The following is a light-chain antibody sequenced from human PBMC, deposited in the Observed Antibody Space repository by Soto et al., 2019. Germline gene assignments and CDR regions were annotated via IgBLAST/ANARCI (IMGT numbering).Light chain of an antibody. CDR2: DIS. CDR3: HQRRCWPRRT. Sequence: EIVLTQSPATLSLSPGERATLSCGASQSVPSYFAWYQQRPGQAPRLLIYDISNRATGIPARFSGSGSGTDFTLTISSLEAKDSAIYYCHQRRCWPRRTFGQGTQLPIK. J-gene: IGKJ2*01. V-gene: IGKV3-11*01. CDR1: QSVPSY.